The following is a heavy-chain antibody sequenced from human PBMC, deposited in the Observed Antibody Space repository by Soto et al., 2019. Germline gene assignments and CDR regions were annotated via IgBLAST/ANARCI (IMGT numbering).Heavy chain of an antibody. J-gene: IGHJ6*02. Sequence: SETLSLTCTVSGGSINNYYWSWIRQPPGKGLEWIGYIHYSGSTYHNPSLKSRVTISVDTSKNQFSLKLTSVTAADTAVYYCGRAHRDLQQLVHYYYSMDVWGQGTTVTVSS. V-gene: IGHV4-59*06. CDR3: GRAHRDLQQLVHYYYSMDV. D-gene: IGHD6-13*01. CDR2: IHYSGST. CDR1: GGSINNYY.